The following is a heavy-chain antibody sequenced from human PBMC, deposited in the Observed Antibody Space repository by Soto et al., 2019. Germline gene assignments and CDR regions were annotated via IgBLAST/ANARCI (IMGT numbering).Heavy chain of an antibody. V-gene: IGHV1-69*13. Sequence: SVKVSCKASGGTFSSYAISWVRQAPGQGLEWMGGIIPILGTANYAQKFQGRVTITADESTSTAYMELSSLRSEDTAVYYCASNPLGTGTYFDYWGQGTLVTVSS. CDR2: IIPILGTA. D-gene: IGHD1-1*01. CDR1: GGTFSSYA. J-gene: IGHJ4*02. CDR3: ASNPLGTGTYFDY.